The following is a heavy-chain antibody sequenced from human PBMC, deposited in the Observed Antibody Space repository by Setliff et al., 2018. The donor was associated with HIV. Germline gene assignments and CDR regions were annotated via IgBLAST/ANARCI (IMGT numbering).Heavy chain of an antibody. J-gene: IGHJ2*01. CDR3: ARGAEYPNWYFDL. Sequence: PSETLSLTCTVSGGSINSGTYYWSWIRRPAGKGLEWIGRVYNSGSANYNPSLTSRVTMSVDTSKNQFSLNLNSLTAADTAIYYCARGAEYPNWYFDLWGRGTLVTVS. CDR1: GGSINSGTYY. V-gene: IGHV4-61*02. CDR2: VYNSGSA.